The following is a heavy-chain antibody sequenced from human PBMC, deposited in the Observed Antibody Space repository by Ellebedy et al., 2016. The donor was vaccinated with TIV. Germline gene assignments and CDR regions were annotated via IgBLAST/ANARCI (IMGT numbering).Heavy chain of an antibody. CDR2: IKQDGSEQ. CDR1: GFTFSSYW. V-gene: IGHV3-7*01. Sequence: GGSLRLXXAASGFTFSSYWMSWVRQAPGKGLEWVANIKQDGSEQYYVDSVKGRFTISRDNAKNSVYLQMNSLRAEDTAVYYCVRDKSSGSTYGSHFDYWGQGPLVTVSS. J-gene: IGHJ4*02. D-gene: IGHD5-18*01. CDR3: VRDKSSGSTYGSHFDY.